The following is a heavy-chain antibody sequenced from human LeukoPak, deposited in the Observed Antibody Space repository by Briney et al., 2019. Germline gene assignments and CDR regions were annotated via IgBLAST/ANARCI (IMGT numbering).Heavy chain of an antibody. J-gene: IGHJ4*02. D-gene: IGHD2-21*02. Sequence: PSETLSLTCTVSGGSISSTYDHWDWIRQPPGKGLEWMGSIRYSGTTYYNPSLKGRVTIFVDTSNNQFSLRLRSVTAADTAVYYCARRLHYFDYWGQGSLVTVSS. V-gene: IGHV4-39*01. CDR3: ARRLHYFDY. CDR1: GGSISSTYDH. CDR2: IRYSGTT.